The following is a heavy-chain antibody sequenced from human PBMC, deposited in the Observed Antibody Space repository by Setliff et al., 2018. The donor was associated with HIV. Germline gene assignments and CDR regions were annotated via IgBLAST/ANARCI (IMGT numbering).Heavy chain of an antibody. CDR3: ARMATVYYYYMDV. CDR1: GYTFTSYA. CDR2: VNTNTGNP. V-gene: IGHV7-4-1*02. D-gene: IGHD4-4*01. J-gene: IGHJ6*03. Sequence: SVKVSCKASGYTFTSYAMNWVRQAPGQGLEWMGWVNTNTGNPTYAQGFTGRFVFSLDTSVSTAYLQISSLKAEDTAVYYCARMATVYYYYMDVWGKGTTVTVSS.